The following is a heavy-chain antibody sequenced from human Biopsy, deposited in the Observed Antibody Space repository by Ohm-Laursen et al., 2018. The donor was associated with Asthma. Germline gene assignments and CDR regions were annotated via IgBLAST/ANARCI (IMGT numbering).Heavy chain of an antibody. CDR3: ARGPNYHGSGRAPIGMDV. CDR1: GGSITSYY. D-gene: IGHD3-10*01. CDR2: IYYTGRD. Sequence: SETLSLTCTVSGGSITSYYWSWIRQPPGKGLEWLGYIYYTGRDNYNPSLKSRVTISVDTSKNQFSLRLNSVTAADTAVYYCARGPNYHGSGRAPIGMDVWGQGTTVTVSS. V-gene: IGHV4-59*01. J-gene: IGHJ6*02.